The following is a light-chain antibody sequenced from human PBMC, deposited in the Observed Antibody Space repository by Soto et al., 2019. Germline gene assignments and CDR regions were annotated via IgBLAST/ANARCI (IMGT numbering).Light chain of an antibody. J-gene: IGKJ1*01. CDR1: PSVSSN. V-gene: IGKV3-15*01. CDR3: QHYNNWPRT. CDR2: GAS. Sequence: ERGMTQSPATLSVSPGEIATLSCRASPSVSSNLAWYQQKPGQAPRLLIYGASTRATGIPARVSGSGSGTEFTLTRRSLQSEDFAVYYCQHYNNWPRTFGQGTKVEIK.